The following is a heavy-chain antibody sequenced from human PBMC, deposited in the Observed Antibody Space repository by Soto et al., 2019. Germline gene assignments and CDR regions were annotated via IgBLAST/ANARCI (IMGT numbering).Heavy chain of an antibody. Sequence: QVHLVQSGAEVKKPGASVKVSCKGSGYAFTTYGITWVRQAPGQGLEWMGWISAHNGNTNYAQKLQGRVTVTRDTSTITAYMELRSLRSDDTAVYYCARGRYGYYWGQGALFTVSS. J-gene: IGHJ4*02. D-gene: IGHD1-1*01. CDR1: GYAFTTYG. CDR3: ARGRYGYY. V-gene: IGHV1-18*01. CDR2: ISAHNGNT.